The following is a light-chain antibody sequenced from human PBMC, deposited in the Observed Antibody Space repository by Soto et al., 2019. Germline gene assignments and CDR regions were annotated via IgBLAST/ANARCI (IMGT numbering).Light chain of an antibody. CDR3: SSYRSSDTLEV. J-gene: IGLJ1*01. CDR2: AVS. V-gene: IGLV2-14*02. Sequence: QSALTQPASVSGSPGQSITISCTGTSSDVGSYNLVSWYQQHPGKAPKLILYAVSNRPSGVSTRFSGSKSGNTASLTISGVQADDEADYYCSSYRSSDTLEVFGTGTKVTVL. CDR1: SSDVGSYNL.